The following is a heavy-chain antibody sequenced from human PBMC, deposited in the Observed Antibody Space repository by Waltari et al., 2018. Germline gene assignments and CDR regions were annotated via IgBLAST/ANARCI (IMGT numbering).Heavy chain of an antibody. Sequence: QVQLQESGPGLVKPSQTLPLTCTVPGGPISSGGYFWSWIRQHPGKGLEWIGYIYYSGSTYYNPSLKSLVTISVDTSKNQFSLKLSSVTAADTAVYYCARDLYGSGWVDPWGQGTLVTVSS. J-gene: IGHJ5*02. V-gene: IGHV4-31*01. CDR2: IYYSGST. CDR3: ARDLYGSGWVDP. CDR1: GGPISSGGYF. D-gene: IGHD3-10*01.